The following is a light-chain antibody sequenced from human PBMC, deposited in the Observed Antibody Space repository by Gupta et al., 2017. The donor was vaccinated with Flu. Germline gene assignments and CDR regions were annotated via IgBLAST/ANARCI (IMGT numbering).Light chain of an antibody. CDR1: SSTIENNY. V-gene: IGLV1-51*02. Sequence: QSVLTQPPSVSAAPGQKVTISCSGSSSTIENNYVSWYQQLPGTAPKLLIYENNKRPSGIPDRFSGSKSDTSATLGITGLQTGDEADYYCGTWDSSLSAWVFGGGTKLTVL. CDR3: GTWDSSLSAWV. CDR2: ENN. J-gene: IGLJ3*02.